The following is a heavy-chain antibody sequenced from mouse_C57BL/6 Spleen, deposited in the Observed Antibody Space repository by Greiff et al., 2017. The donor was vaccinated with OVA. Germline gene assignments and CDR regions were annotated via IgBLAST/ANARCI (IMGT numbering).Heavy chain of an antibody. J-gene: IGHJ1*03. CDR2: INPGSGGT. CDR1: GYAFTNYL. V-gene: IGHV1-54*01. Sequence: VKLQESGAELVRPGTSVKVSCKASGYAFTNYLIEWVKQRPGQGLEWIGVINPGSGGTNYNEKFKGKATLTADKSSSTAYMQLSSLTSEDSAVYFCAIYDGSYWYFDVWGTGTTVTVSS. D-gene: IGHD2-3*01. CDR3: AIYDGSYWYFDV.